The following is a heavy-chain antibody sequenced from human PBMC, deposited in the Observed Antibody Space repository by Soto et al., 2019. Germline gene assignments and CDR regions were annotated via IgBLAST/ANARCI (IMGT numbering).Heavy chain of an antibody. Sequence: GGSLRLSCAASGFTFSSYEMNWVRQAPGKGLEWVSYISSSGSTIYYADSVKGRFTISRDNAKNSLYLQMNSLRAEDTAVYYCARDSGYDDSNDYWGQGTLVTAPQ. CDR1: GFTFSSYE. J-gene: IGHJ4*02. CDR3: ARDSGYDDSNDY. V-gene: IGHV3-48*03. CDR2: ISSSGSTI. D-gene: IGHD5-12*01.